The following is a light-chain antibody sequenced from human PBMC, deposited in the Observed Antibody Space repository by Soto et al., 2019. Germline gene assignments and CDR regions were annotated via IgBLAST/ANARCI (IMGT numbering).Light chain of an antibody. Sequence: VQMTQSPSTLSASVGDRVTITCRASQSISTWLAWYQQKPGKAPNLLIHKASSLESGVPSRFSGSGFGAEFTLTISGLQPEDAATYYCQQYDNYWTFGQGTKVDIK. CDR2: KAS. V-gene: IGKV1-5*03. J-gene: IGKJ1*01. CDR1: QSISTW. CDR3: QQYDNYWT.